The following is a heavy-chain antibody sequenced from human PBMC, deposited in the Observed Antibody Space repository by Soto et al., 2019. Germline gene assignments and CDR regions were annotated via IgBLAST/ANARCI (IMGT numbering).Heavy chain of an antibody. D-gene: IGHD1-26*01. CDR3: AKQGRRWVWARVYFDY. Sequence: GGSLRLSCAASGFTFSSYAMSWVRQAPGKGLEWVSAISGSGGSTYYADSVKGRFTISRDNSKNTLYLQMNSLRAEDTAVFYCAKQGRRWVWARVYFDYWGQGTLVTVSS. J-gene: IGHJ4*02. CDR1: GFTFSSYA. CDR2: ISGSGGST. V-gene: IGHV3-23*01.